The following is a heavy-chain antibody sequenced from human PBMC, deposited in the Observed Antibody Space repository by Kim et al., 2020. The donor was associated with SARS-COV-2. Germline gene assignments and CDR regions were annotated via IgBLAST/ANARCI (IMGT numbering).Heavy chain of an antibody. J-gene: IGHJ6*02. Sequence: GESLKISCKGSGYSFTSYWIGWVRQMPGKGLEWMGIIYPGDSDTRYSPSFQGQVTIPADKSISTAYLQWSSLKAPDTAMYYCARNSAAAGPIWELDYYYGLDVWGQETAVTVSS. CDR3: ARNSAAAGPIWELDYYYGLDV. CDR1: GYSFTSYW. V-gene: IGHV5-51*01. D-gene: IGHD6-13*01. CDR2: IYPGDSDT.